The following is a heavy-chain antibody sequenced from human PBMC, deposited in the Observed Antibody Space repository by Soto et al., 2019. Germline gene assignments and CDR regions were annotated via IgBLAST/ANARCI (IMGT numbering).Heavy chain of an antibody. Sequence: PSETLSLTCTVSGGSISSSSYYWGWIRQPPGKGLEWIGSIYYSGSTYYNPSLKSRVTISVDTSKNQFSLKLSSVTAADTAVYYCARHGAIVPAVHSWYYFDYWGQGTLVTVSS. J-gene: IGHJ4*02. CDR1: GGSISSSSYY. V-gene: IGHV4-39*01. D-gene: IGHD2-2*01. CDR3: ARHGAIVPAVHSWYYFDY. CDR2: IYYSGST.